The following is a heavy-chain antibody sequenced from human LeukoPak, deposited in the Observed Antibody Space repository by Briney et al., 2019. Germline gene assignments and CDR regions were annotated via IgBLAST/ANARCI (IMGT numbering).Heavy chain of an antibody. D-gene: IGHD5-18*01. CDR3: ARGRGYSYGQAPYYYYMDV. Sequence: SETLSLTCTVSGYSISSGYYWGWIRQPPGKGLEWIGSIYHGGTTYYNPSLKSRVTISVDTSKNQFSLKLSSVTAADTAVYYCARGRGYSYGQAPYYYYMDVWGKGTTVTVSS. V-gene: IGHV4-38-2*02. CDR1: GYSISSGYY. J-gene: IGHJ6*03. CDR2: IYHGGTT.